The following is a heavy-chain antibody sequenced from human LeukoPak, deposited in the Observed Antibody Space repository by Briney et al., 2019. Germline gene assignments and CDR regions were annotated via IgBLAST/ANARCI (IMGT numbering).Heavy chain of an antibody. CDR2: ISKKGKT. J-gene: IGHJ5*02. CDR1: GGSISDYY. Sequence: SETLSLTCTGSGGSISDYYWIWIRQPPWKGLEWVGHISKKGKTNYSPSLNSRVTISVDKCMNDFSLNLSSVTAADTAVYYCAREYYSLSGRNWFDPWGQGTLVTVSS. CDR3: AREYYSLSGRNWFDP. D-gene: IGHD3-10*01. V-gene: IGHV4-59*01.